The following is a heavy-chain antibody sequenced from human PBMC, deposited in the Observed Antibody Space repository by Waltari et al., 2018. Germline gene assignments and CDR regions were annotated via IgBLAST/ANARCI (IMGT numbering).Heavy chain of an antibody. CDR2: ISGSGTYI. CDR1: GFAFSN. D-gene: IGHD3-3*01. J-gene: IGHJ6*03. Sequence: EVQLVESGGGLVKPGGSLRLSCAASGFAFSNMNWVRQAPGKGLEWVSSISGSGTYIYYSDSVKGRFTISRDNAKNSLFLQMNSLGAEDTAVYYCARENLGVIIFHYYFMDVWGRGTTVTISS. V-gene: IGHV3-21*06. CDR3: ARENLGVIIFHYYFMDV.